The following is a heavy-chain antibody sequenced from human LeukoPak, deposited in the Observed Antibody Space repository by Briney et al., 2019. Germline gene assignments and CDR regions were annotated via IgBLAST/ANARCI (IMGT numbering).Heavy chain of an antibody. CDR3: AIRKSGNAIDY. CDR1: GFTFSSYA. D-gene: IGHD5-12*01. CDR2: ISYDGTNK. V-gene: IGHV3-30*14. J-gene: IGHJ4*02. Sequence: PGGSLRLSCAASGFTFSSYAMHWVRQAPGKGLEWVAVISYDGTNKHYADSVKGRFTISRDNSKNTLYLLMNSLRAEDTAVYYCAIRKSGNAIDYWGQGTLVTVSS.